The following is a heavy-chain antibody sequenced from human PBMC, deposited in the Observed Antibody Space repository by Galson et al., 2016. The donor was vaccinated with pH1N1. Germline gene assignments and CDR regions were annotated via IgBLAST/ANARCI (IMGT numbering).Heavy chain of an antibody. J-gene: IGHJ4*02. Sequence: SLRLSCAASGFTFSDYYMSWVRQAPGKGLEWVAKINQDGSRKYYVDSMKGRCTISRDNAENSLSLQMNSLRVEDTALYYCATEDYYTSLYWGQGILVTVSS. CDR3: ATEDYYTSLY. CDR1: GFTFSDYY. CDR2: INQDGSRK. D-gene: IGHD1-26*01. V-gene: IGHV3-7*01.